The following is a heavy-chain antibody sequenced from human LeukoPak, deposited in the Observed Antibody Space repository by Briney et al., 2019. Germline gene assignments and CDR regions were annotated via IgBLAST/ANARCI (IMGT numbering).Heavy chain of an antibody. Sequence: ASVKVSCKASGYTFTSYAMHWVRQAPGQRLEWMGWINAGNGNTKYSQKFQGRVTITRDTSASTAYMELSSLRSEDTAVYYCARDDDILTGLYGMDVWGQGTTVTVSS. CDR2: INAGNGNT. J-gene: IGHJ6*02. CDR1: GYTFTSYA. V-gene: IGHV1-3*01. D-gene: IGHD3-9*01. CDR3: ARDDDILTGLYGMDV.